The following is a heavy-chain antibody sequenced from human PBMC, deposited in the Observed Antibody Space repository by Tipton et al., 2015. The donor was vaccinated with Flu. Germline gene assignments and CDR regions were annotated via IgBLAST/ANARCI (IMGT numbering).Heavy chain of an antibody. J-gene: IGHJ4*02. V-gene: IGHV3-23*01. CDR2: VSGGGAIT. D-gene: IGHD6-19*01. Sequence: SLRLSCAASGFTFSTYAMSWVRQAPGKGLEWVSAVSGGGAITYFADSVKSRFTISRDNSKNTLYLQMNSLRAEDTAIYYCARVIPEFVAGLSYWGQRTLVSVSS. CDR3: ARVIPEFVAGLSY. CDR1: GFTFSTYA.